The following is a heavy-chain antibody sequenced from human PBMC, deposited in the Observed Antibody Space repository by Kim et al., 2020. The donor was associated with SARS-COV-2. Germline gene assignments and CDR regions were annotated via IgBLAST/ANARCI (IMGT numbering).Heavy chain of an antibody. CDR1: GGTFSSYA. J-gene: IGHJ5*02. V-gene: IGHV1-69*13. CDR2: IIPIFGTA. Sequence: SVKVSCKASGGTFSSYAISWVRQAPGQGLEWMGGIIPIFGTANYAQKFQGRVTITADESTSTAYMELSSLRSEDTAVYYCARGLPDAAAPQYNWFDPWGQGTLVTVSS. CDR3: ARGLPDAAAPQYNWFDP. D-gene: IGHD6-13*01.